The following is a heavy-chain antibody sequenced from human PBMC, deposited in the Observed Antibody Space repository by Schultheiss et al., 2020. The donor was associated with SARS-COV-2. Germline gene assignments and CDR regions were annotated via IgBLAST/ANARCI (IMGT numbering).Heavy chain of an antibody. CDR3: ARGAGGEVVVPAAPSDY. D-gene: IGHD2-2*01. CDR2: ISAYHGNT. V-gene: IGHV1-18*04. Sequence: ASVKVSCKASGYTFTSYYMHWVRQAPGQGLEWLGWISAYHGNTNYAQKLQGRVTMTTDTSTSTAYMELRSLRSDDTAVYYCARGAGGEVVVPAAPSDYWGQGTLVTVSS. J-gene: IGHJ4*02. CDR1: GYTFTSYY.